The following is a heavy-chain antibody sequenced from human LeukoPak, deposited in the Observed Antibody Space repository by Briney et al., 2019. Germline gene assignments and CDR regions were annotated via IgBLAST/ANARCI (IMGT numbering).Heavy chain of an antibody. CDR3: AKDEEEWYYGRVDP. V-gene: IGHV3-23*01. D-gene: IGHD3-3*01. CDR2: ISGSGGST. CDR1: GFTFSNYA. Sequence: GGSLRLSCAASGFTFSNYAMSWVRQAPGKGLEWVSGISGSGGSTYYADSVKGRFTISRDNSKNTLYLQMNSLRPEDTAVYYCAKDEEEWYYGRVDPWGQGTLVTVSS. J-gene: IGHJ5*02.